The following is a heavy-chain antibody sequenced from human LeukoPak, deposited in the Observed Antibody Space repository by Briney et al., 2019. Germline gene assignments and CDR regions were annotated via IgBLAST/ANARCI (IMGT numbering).Heavy chain of an antibody. CDR2: IYYGGST. CDR1: GGSISSAGYY. J-gene: IGHJ4*02. Sequence: SGTLSLTCTVSGGSISSAGYYWAWIRQPPGKGLEWIGSIYYGGSTYYIPSLKTRVTMSVDTSKNQFSLKLSSVTAADTAVYYCAREYYYDSSGYYEIDYWGQGTLVTVSS. CDR3: AREYYYDSSGYYEIDY. D-gene: IGHD3-22*01. V-gene: IGHV4-39*07.